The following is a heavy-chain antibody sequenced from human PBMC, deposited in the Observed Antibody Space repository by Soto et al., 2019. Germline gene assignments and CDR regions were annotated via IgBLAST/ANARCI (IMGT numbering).Heavy chain of an antibody. CDR2: IYSGGST. D-gene: IGHD6-6*01. CDR1: GFTVSSNY. V-gene: IGHV3-66*01. J-gene: IGHJ5*02. Sequence: GGSLRFSCAASGFTVSSNYMSWVRQAPGKGLEWVSVIYSGGSTYYADSVKGRFTISRDNSKNTLYLQMNSLRAEDTAVYYCARDYRSSKLSWFDPWGQGTLVTVSS. CDR3: ARDYRSSKLSWFDP.